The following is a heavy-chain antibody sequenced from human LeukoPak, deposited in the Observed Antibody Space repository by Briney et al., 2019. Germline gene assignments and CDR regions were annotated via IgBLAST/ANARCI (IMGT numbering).Heavy chain of an antibody. Sequence: SETLSLTCTVSGGSIRSYSWSWIRQPPGKGLEWIGYINYSGSTKYNPSLESRVTISVDTSKNQFSLKLSSVTAADTAVYFCARTYYYDSNEYYNGPDYYYDMDVWGKGTTVTVSS. V-gene: IGHV4-59*01. D-gene: IGHD3-22*01. J-gene: IGHJ6*03. CDR3: ARTYYYDSNEYYNGPDYYYDMDV. CDR1: GGSIRSYS. CDR2: INYSGST.